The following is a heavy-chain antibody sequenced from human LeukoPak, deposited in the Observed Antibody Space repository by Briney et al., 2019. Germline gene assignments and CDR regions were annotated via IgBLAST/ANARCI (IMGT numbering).Heavy chain of an antibody. D-gene: IGHD3-16*01. J-gene: IGHJ4*02. CDR1: GGSFSGYY. V-gene: IGHV4-34*01. CDR3: ARTHYVWGSQIDY. Sequence: SETLSLTRAVYGGSFSGYYWSWIRQPPGKGLEWIGEINHSGSTNYNPSLKSRVTISVDTSKNQFSLKLSSVTAADTAVYYCARTHYVWGSQIDYWGQGTLVTVSS. CDR2: INHSGST.